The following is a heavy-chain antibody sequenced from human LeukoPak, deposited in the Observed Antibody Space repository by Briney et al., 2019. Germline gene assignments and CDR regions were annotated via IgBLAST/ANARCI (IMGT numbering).Heavy chain of an antibody. CDR3: ATSPRIPHQEFQH. CDR1: GGSITPNNYF. CDR2: VYDSGST. Sequence: SEPLSLTCAVPGGSITPNNYFWGSIRQPPGKGLEWIGSVYDSGSTYCNPSLKSRVTMSVDTSKNQFSLKLSSVTAADTAVYYCATSPRIPHQEFQHWGQGTLVTVSS. V-gene: IGHV4-39*07. J-gene: IGHJ1*01. D-gene: IGHD2-21*01.